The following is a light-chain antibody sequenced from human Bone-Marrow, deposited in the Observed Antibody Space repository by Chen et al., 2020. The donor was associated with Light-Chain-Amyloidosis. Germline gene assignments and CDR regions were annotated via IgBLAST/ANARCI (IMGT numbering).Light chain of an antibody. CDR2: SNN. CDR1: SSHIGSNT. V-gene: IGLV1-44*01. J-gene: IGLJ3*02. CDR3: AAWDDSLNGWV. Sequence: QSVLTQPPSASGTPGQRVTIYCSGSSSHIGSNTVNWYQQLPGTAPKLLIYSNNQRPSGVPDRFSGSKSGNSASLAISGLQSEDEADYYCAAWDDSLNGWVFGGGTKLTVL.